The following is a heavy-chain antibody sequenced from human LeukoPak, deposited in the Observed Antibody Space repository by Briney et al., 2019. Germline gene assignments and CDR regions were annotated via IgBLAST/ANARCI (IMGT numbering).Heavy chain of an antibody. D-gene: IGHD6-13*01. CDR2: IYWNDDK. Sequence: ESGPTLVNPTQTLTLTCTFSGFSLSTSGVGVGWIRQPPGKALEWLALIYWNDDKRYSPSLKSRLTITKDTSKNQVVLTMTNMDPVDTATYYCAHRSIAAPVNYLDYWGQGTLVTVSS. CDR3: AHRSIAAPVNYLDY. J-gene: IGHJ4*02. CDR1: GFSLSTSGVG. V-gene: IGHV2-5*01.